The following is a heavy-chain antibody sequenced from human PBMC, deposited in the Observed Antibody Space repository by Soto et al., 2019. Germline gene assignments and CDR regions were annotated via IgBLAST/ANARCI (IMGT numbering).Heavy chain of an antibody. V-gene: IGHV1-8*01. CDR1: GYTFTSYD. CDR2: MNPNSGNT. J-gene: IGHJ1*01. CDR3: ARIPGYSGYDRHSFQH. D-gene: IGHD5-12*01. Sequence: EASVKVSCKASGYTFTSYDINWVRQATGQGLEWMGWMNPNSGNTGYAQKFQGRVTMTRNTSISTAYMELSSLRSEDTAVYYCARIPGYSGYDRHSFQHWGQGTLVTVSS.